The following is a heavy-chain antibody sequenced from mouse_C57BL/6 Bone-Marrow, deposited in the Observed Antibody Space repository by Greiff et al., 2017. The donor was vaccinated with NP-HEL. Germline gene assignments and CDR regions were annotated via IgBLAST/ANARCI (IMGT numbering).Heavy chain of an antibody. J-gene: IGHJ3*01. V-gene: IGHV5-9*01. CDR3: ARHYGNYESGFAY. Sequence: DVKLVESGGGLVKPGGSLKLSCAASGFTFSSYTMSWVRQTPEKRLEWVATISGGGGNTYYLDSVKGRFTISRDNAKNTLYLQMSSLRSEDTALYYCARHYGNYESGFAYWGQGTLVTVSA. CDR1: GFTFSSYT. D-gene: IGHD2-1*01. CDR2: ISGGGGNT.